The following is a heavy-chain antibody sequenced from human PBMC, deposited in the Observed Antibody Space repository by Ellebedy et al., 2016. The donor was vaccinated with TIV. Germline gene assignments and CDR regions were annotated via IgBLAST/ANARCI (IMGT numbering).Heavy chain of an antibody. J-gene: IGHJ4*02. CDR1: GYAFTRYY. CDR2: INPNSGGT. D-gene: IGHD2-2*01. CDR3: ASSSTSCCPDY. V-gene: IGHV1-2*02. Sequence: AASVKVSCKASGYAFTRYYMHWVRQAPGQGLEWMGWINPNSGGTNYAQKFQGRVTMTRDTSISTAYMELSRLRSDDTAVYYCASSSTSCCPDYWGQGTLVTVSS.